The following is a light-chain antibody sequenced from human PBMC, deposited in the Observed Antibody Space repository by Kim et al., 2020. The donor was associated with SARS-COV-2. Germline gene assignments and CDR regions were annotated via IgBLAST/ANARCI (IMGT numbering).Light chain of an antibody. V-gene: IGKV3-20*01. J-gene: IGKJ1*01. CDR3: HHYGGSPRA. Sequence: SPGERATLSCRASQSVSNNYLAWYQQKPGQAPRLLIYGASSRTTGIPDRFSGSGSGTDFTLTISRLEPEDFAVYYCHHYGGSPRAFGQGTKVDIK. CDR1: QSVSNNY. CDR2: GAS.